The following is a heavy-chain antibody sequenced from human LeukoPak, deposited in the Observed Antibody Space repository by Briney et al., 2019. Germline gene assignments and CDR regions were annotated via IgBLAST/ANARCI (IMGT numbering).Heavy chain of an antibody. CDR2: IYSGGST. CDR3: ARERVVVAATSAFDI. V-gene: IGHV3-66*01. Sequence: PGGSLRLSCAASGFTVSSNYMSWVRQAPGKGLEWVSVIYSGGSTYYADSVKGRFTISRDNSKNTLYLQMNSLRAEDTAVYYCARERVVVAATSAFDIWGQGTMVTVSS. D-gene: IGHD2-15*01. CDR1: GFTVSSNY. J-gene: IGHJ3*02.